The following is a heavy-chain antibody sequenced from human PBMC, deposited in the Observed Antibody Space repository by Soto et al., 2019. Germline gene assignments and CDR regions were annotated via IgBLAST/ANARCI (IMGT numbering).Heavy chain of an antibody. Sequence: WASVKVSCKASGYTFTSYGISWVRQAPGQGLEWMGWISAYNGNTNYAQKLQGRVTMTTDTSTSTAYMELRSLRSDDTAVYYCARDRGSTSSDRSDPWGQGTLVTVSS. CDR1: GYTFTSYG. J-gene: IGHJ5*02. D-gene: IGHD2-2*01. CDR2: ISAYNGNT. CDR3: ARDRGSTSSDRSDP. V-gene: IGHV1-18*04.